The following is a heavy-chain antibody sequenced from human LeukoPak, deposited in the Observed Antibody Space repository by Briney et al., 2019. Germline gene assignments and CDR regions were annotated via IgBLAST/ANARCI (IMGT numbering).Heavy chain of an antibody. V-gene: IGHV1-2*02. CDR2: INPNSGGT. CDR1: GYTFTGYY. Sequence: ASVKVSCKASGYTFTGYYMHWVRQAPGQGLEWMGWINPNSGGTNYAQTFQGRVTMTRDTSISTAYMELSRLRSDDTAVYYCAGGGGSSGLQTTGYYYYGMDVWGQGTTVTVSS. CDR3: AGGGGSSGLQTTGYYYYGMDV. D-gene: IGHD3-22*01. J-gene: IGHJ6*02.